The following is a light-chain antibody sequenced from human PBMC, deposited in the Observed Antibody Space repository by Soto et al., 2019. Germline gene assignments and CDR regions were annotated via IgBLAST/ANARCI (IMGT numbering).Light chain of an antibody. CDR3: QQYNSYPRT. V-gene: IGKV1-5*01. CDR2: DAS. CDR1: QSINGW. Sequence: DIQMTQSPSTLSASVGDRVIITCRASQSINGWLAWHQQKPGKAPNVLISDASTLESGVPSRFSGSGSGTEFTLTISSLQPDDFAAYYCQQYNSYPRTVGQGTKVEIK. J-gene: IGKJ1*01.